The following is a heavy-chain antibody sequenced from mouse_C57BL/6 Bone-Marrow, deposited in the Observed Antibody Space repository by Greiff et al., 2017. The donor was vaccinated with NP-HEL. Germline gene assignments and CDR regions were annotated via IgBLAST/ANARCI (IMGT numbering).Heavy chain of an antibody. Sequence: VHVKQSVAELVRPGASVKLSCTASGFNIKNTYMHWVKQRPEQGLEWIGRIDPANGNTKYAPKFQGKATITADTSSNTAYLQLSSLTSEDTAIYYCALSTMITRGFAYWGQGTLVTVSA. D-gene: IGHD2-4*01. J-gene: IGHJ3*01. V-gene: IGHV14-3*01. CDR3: ALSTMITRGFAY. CDR2: IDPANGNT. CDR1: GFNIKNTY.